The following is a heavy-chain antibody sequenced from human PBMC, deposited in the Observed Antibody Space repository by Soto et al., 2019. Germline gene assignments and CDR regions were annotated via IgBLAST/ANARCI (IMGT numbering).Heavy chain of an antibody. CDR1: GFTVSSNY. CDR2: IYSGGGT. Sequence: EVQLVESGGGLVQPGGSLRLSCAASGFTVSSNYMNWVRQAPGKGLEWVSVIYSGGGTYYADSVKGRFTISRDNSKNTLYLQMNSLIAEDTAVYYCARGNSGYDRFDYWGQGTLVTVSS. CDR3: ARGNSGYDRFDY. D-gene: IGHD5-12*01. V-gene: IGHV3-66*01. J-gene: IGHJ4*02.